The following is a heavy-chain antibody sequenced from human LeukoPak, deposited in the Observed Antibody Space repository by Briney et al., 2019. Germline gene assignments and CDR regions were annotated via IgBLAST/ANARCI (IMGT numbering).Heavy chain of an antibody. CDR2: ISSSGSTI. D-gene: IGHD6-19*01. Sequence: PGGSLRLSCAASGFTFSSYEMNWVRQAPGKGLEWVSYISSSGSTIYYADSVKGRFTISRDNAKNSLYLQMNSLRAEDTAVYYCARVGYSSGWYSRLAGYGWFDPWGQGTLVTVSS. J-gene: IGHJ5*02. V-gene: IGHV3-48*03. CDR1: GFTFSSYE. CDR3: ARVGYSSGWYSRLAGYGWFDP.